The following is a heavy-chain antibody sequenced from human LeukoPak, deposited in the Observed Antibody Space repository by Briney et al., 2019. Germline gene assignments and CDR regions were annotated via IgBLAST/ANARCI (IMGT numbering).Heavy chain of an antibody. Sequence: SETLSLTCTVSAGSISSYNWSWIRQPAGKGLEWIGRIFSSGSTDYNPSLKSRVTMSVDTSKNQFSLKLSSVTAADTAVYYSARVSSTSCLDYWGQGTLVTVSS. CDR2: IFSSGST. CDR3: ARVSSTSCLDY. J-gene: IGHJ4*02. V-gene: IGHV4-4*07. CDR1: AGSISSYN. D-gene: IGHD2-2*01.